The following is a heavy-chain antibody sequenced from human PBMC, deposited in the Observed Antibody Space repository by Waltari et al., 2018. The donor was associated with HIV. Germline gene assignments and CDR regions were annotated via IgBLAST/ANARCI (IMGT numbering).Heavy chain of an antibody. V-gene: IGHV4-59*01. Sequence: QVQLEESGPGLVKPSETLSLTCTVSGDSINSLYWSWIRQPPGKGLEWIGNIYSSGATDYHPSLKSRVTMSVDTSKNQFYLTLTSVTAADTAFYYCARHRYRDFGSETSFKYFDFWGRGMLVTVSS. D-gene: IGHD3-10*01. CDR2: IYSSGAT. J-gene: IGHJ2*01. CDR1: GDSINSLY. CDR3: ARHRYRDFGSETSFKYFDF.